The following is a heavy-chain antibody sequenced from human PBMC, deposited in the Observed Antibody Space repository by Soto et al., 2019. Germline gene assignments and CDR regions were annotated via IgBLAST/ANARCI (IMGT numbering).Heavy chain of an antibody. CDR1: GFTLSGYA. CDR2: ISGTGGSI. J-gene: IGHJ4*02. D-gene: IGHD6-19*01. CDR3: AKGTRSVADSQFDY. Sequence: GGSLRLSCVASGFTLSGYAMSWVRQSPGKGLEWVSAISGTGGSIYYADSVKGRFTISRDNSKNTLYLQINSLRAEDTAVYYCAKGTRSVADSQFDYWGRGTLVTVSS. V-gene: IGHV3-23*01.